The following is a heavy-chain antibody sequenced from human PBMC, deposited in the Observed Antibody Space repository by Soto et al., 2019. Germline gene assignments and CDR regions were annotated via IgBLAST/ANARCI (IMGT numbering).Heavy chain of an antibody. J-gene: IGHJ4*02. CDR3: ARLSAFTNTYTTFYYFDF. CDR1: GASISNSY. V-gene: IGHV4-59*01. D-gene: IGHD3-16*01. CDR2: IFYSGST. Sequence: PSETLSLTCTVSGASISNSYWSWFRQPPGKGLEWIGYIFYSGSTNYNPSLKSRLTILLDTSKNQFSLKLRSVTAADTAVYYCARLSAFTNTYTTFYYFDFWGQGTLVTVSS.